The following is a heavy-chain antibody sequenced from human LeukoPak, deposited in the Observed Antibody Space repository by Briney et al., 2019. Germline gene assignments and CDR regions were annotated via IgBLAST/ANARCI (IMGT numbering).Heavy chain of an antibody. D-gene: IGHD6-19*01. CDR2: INAGNGNT. CDR3: ARGYSSGWYGGLYYFDY. Sequence: ASVKVSCKASGYTFTSYAMHWERQAPGQRLEWMGWINAGNGNTKYSQKFQGRVTITRDTSASTAYMELSSLRSEDTAVYYCARGYSSGWYGGLYYFDYWGQGTLVTVSS. CDR1: GYTFTSYA. V-gene: IGHV1-3*01. J-gene: IGHJ4*02.